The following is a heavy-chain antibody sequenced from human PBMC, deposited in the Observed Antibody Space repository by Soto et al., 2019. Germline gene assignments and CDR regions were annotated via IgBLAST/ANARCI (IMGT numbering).Heavy chain of an antibody. CDR3: ANWGIVVVPAAIPDY. CDR2: ISGSGGST. J-gene: IGHJ4*02. CDR1: GFTFSSYA. Sequence: GESLKISCAASGFTFSSYAMSWVRQAPGKGLEWVSAISGSGGSTYYADSVKGRFTISRDNSKNTLYLQMNSLRAEDTAVYYCANWGIVVVPAAIPDYWGQGTLVTVSS. V-gene: IGHV3-23*01. D-gene: IGHD2-2*01.